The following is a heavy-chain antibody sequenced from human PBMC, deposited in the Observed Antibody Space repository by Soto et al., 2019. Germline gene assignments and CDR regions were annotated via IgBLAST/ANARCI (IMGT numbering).Heavy chain of an antibody. Sequence: GGSLRLSCAASGVSVSSTYMSWVRQAPGKGLQWVSVLYVGGTTYYANSVKGRFTISRDNSRNTLYLHLDSLTTEDTAVYYCARHPPTNSWPAALDYWGQGALVTVSS. CDR2: LYVGGTT. J-gene: IGHJ4*02. D-gene: IGHD2-15*01. CDR1: GVSVSSTY. V-gene: IGHV3-53*01. CDR3: ARHPPTNSWPAALDY.